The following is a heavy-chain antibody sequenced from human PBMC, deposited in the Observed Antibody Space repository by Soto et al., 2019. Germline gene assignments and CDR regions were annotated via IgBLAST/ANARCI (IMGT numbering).Heavy chain of an antibody. CDR1: GYTFTSYG. J-gene: IGHJ5*02. Sequence: ASVKVSCKASGYTFTSYGISWVRQAPGQGLEWMGWISACNGNTNYAQKLQGRVTMTTDTSTSTAYMELRSLRSDDTAVYYCARDVVVNSGYCSSTSCYANWFDPWGQGTLVTVSS. CDR3: ARDVVVNSGYCSSTSCYANWFDP. D-gene: IGHD2-2*01. V-gene: IGHV1-18*01. CDR2: ISACNGNT.